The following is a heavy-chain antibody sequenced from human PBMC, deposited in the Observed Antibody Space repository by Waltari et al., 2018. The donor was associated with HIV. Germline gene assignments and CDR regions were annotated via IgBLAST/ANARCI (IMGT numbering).Heavy chain of an antibody. V-gene: IGHV3-7*04. CDR3: GRAMAAKWELPQAFDI. Sequence: EVQLVESGGGLVQPGGSLRLSCGASGFTFGSFWMSWVRQVPGKGRVWVANINQEGSDNDYEDSGRGRFTISRDNRRNLLYLKRSSLIDEDTAVYYCGRAMAAKWELPQAFDIWGQGTMVIVPS. CDR2: INQEGSDN. CDR1: GFTFGSFW. J-gene: IGHJ3*02. D-gene: IGHD1-26*01.